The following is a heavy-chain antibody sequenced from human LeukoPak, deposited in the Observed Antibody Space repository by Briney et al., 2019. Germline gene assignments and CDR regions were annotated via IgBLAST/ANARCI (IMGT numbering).Heavy chain of an antibody. J-gene: IGHJ4*02. D-gene: IGHD1-26*01. Sequence: PGGSLRLSCAASGYTFSSQAMSWVRQAPGKGLEWVSAISGSGVTTYYADSVKGRFTISRDNSKNTLYLQMNSLRVEDTAVYYCARAYAGSYSGGDYWGQGTLVTVSS. CDR3: ARAYAGSYSGGDY. CDR2: ISGSGVTT. CDR1: GYTFSSQA. V-gene: IGHV3-23*01.